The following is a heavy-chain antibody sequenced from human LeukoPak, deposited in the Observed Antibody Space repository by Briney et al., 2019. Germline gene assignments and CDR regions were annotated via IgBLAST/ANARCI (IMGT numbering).Heavy chain of an antibody. CDR2: ISSSGSTI. Sequence: GGSLRLSCAASGFTFSSYSMNWVRQAPGKGLEWVSYISSSGSTIYYADSVKGRFTISRDNAKNSLYLQMNSLRAEDTAVYYCARDARGFCSGGSCTEFDYWGQGTLVTVSS. V-gene: IGHV3-48*04. J-gene: IGHJ4*02. D-gene: IGHD2-15*01. CDR3: ARDARGFCSGGSCTEFDY. CDR1: GFTFSSYS.